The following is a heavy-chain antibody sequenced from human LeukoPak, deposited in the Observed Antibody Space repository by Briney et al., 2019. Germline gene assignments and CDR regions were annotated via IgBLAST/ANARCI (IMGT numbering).Heavy chain of an antibody. CDR3: ARGFLGRPDY. J-gene: IGHJ4*02. Sequence: ASVKVSCKASGYTFTGYYMHWVRQAPGQGLEWMGLINPNSGGTNYAQKFQGRVSMTRDTSISAAYMELSWLTSDDTAVYYCARGFLGRPDYWGQGTLVTVSS. D-gene: IGHD2-21*01. CDR1: GYTFTGYY. CDR2: INPNSGGT. V-gene: IGHV1-2*02.